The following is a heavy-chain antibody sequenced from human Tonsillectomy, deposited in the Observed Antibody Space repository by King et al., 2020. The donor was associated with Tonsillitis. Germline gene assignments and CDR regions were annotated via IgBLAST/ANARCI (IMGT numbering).Heavy chain of an antibody. CDR2: ISWNSGRI. V-gene: IGHV3-9*01. Sequence: VQLVASGGGLVQPGRSLRLSCAASGFTLDAYAMHWVRQAPGKGLEWVSGISWNSGRIGYADSVKGRFTISRDDAKNSLYLQMNSLRAEDTALYYCAKDVGVGVAVAPGGYYFYYMDVWGKGTTVTVSS. J-gene: IGHJ6*03. CDR1: GFTLDAYA. D-gene: IGHD6-19*01. CDR3: AKDVGVGVAVAPGGYYFYYMDV.